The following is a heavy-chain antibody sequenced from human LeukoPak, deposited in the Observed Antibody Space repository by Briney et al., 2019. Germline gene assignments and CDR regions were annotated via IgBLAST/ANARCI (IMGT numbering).Heavy chain of an antibody. V-gene: IGHV3-7*05. CDR2: IKQDGSEK. D-gene: IGHD6-6*01. J-gene: IGHJ5*02. Sequence: PGGSLRLSCAASGFTFSSYWMSWVCQAPGKGLEWVANIKQDGSEKYYVDSVKGRFTISRDNAKNSLYLQMNSLRAEDTAVYYCARSSIAARGWFDPWGQGTLVTVSS. CDR3: ARSSIAARGWFDP. CDR1: GFTFSSYW.